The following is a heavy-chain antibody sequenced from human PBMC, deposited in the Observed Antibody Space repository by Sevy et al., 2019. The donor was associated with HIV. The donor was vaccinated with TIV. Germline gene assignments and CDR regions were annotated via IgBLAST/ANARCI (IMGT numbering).Heavy chain of an antibody. V-gene: IGHV3-33*01. CDR3: ARDLEFYDSGDYGPAFMPDY. J-gene: IGHJ4*02. CDR1: GFTFSSYG. Sequence: GGSLRLSCAASGFTFSSYGMHWVRQGPGKGLEWVAVIWFDGSSTYYVDSVKGRFTISRDIAKNTLHLQMNSLRAEDTAVYYCARDLEFYDSGDYGPAFMPDYWGQGTLVTVSS. D-gene: IGHD4-17*01. CDR2: IWFDGSST.